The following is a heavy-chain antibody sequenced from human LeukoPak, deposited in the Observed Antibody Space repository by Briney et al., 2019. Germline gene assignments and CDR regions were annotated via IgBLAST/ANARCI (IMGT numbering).Heavy chain of an antibody. D-gene: IGHD5-18*01. Sequence: PSETLSLTCSVSGDSISTYHWNWIRKPPGKGPEWIAYMQSTGVSKYNPSLKSRVTMVVDMSTNQVVLNLRSVTAADTAVYYCARDKRHSYGRYFEHWGQGLLVTVSS. CDR3: ARDKRHSYGRYFEH. CDR2: MQSTGVS. V-gene: IGHV4-59*12. CDR1: GDSISTYH. J-gene: IGHJ4*02.